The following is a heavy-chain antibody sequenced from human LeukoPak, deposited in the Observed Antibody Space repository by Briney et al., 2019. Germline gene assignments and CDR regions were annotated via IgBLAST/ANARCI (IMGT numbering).Heavy chain of an antibody. J-gene: IGHJ4*02. D-gene: IGHD3-22*01. CDR3: ARAFYYDSSGYYYHFDY. CDR1: GYTFTSYD. Sequence: ASVKVSCKASGYTFTSYDINWVRQATGQGLEWMGWMNPNSGNTGYAQKFQGRVTMTRNTSISTAYMELNSLRSEDTAVYYCARAFYYDSSGYYYHFDYWGQGTLVTVSS. CDR2: MNPNSGNT. V-gene: IGHV1-8*01.